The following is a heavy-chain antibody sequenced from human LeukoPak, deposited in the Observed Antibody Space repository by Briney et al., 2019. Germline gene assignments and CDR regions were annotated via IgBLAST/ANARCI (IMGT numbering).Heavy chain of an antibody. CDR1: GFTFSSYA. CDR3: AGAILSTSSHGY. CDR2: IKQGGSEK. J-gene: IGHJ4*02. D-gene: IGHD2/OR15-2a*01. V-gene: IGHV3-7*01. Sequence: GSLRLSCAASGFTFSSYAMSWVRQAPGKGLEWVAIIKQGGSEKYYLDSVKGRFTISRDNAKNSLSLQMSSLRAEDTAVYYCAGAILSTSSHGYWGQGTLVTVSS.